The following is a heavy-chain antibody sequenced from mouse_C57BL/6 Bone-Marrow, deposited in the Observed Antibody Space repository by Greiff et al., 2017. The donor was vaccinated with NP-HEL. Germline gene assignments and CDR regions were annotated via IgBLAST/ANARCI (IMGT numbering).Heavy chain of an antibody. V-gene: IGHV1-82*01. CDR1: GYAFSSSW. Sequence: VKVVESGPELVKPGASVKISCKASGYAFSSSWMNWVKQRPGKGLEWIGRIYPGDGDTNYNGKFKGKATLTADKSSSTAYMQLSSLTSEDSAVYFCARDYGSSLDYYAMDYWGQGTSVTVSS. D-gene: IGHD1-1*01. CDR3: ARDYGSSLDYYAMDY. CDR2: IYPGDGDT. J-gene: IGHJ4*01.